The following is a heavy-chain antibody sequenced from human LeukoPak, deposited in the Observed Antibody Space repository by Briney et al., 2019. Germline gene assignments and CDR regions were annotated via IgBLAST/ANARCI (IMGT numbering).Heavy chain of an antibody. CDR1: GGSVNSNNYY. D-gene: IGHD5-12*01. V-gene: IGHV4-61*01. CDR2: MYYSGST. J-gene: IGHJ5*02. CDR3: AREIVTTNWFDP. Sequence: SETLSLTCTVSGGSVNSNNYYWSWIRQPPGKGLEWIGCMYYSGSTNYNPSLKSRVTISVDKSKNQFSLKLSSVTAADTAVYYCAREIVTTNWFDPWGQGTLVTVSS.